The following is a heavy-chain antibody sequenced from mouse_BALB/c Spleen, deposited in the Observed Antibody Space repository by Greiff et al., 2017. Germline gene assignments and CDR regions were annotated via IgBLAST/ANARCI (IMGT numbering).Heavy chain of an antibody. CDR3: ARHEDRPAWFAY. CDR2: FYPGSGSI. CDR1: GYTFTEYI. J-gene: IGHJ3*01. V-gene: IGHV1-62-2*01. Sequence: QVQLKESGAELVKPGASVKLSCKASGYTFTEYIIHWVKQRSGQGLEWIGWFYPGSGSIKYNEKFKDKATLTADKSSSTVYMELSRLTSEDSAVYFCARHEDRPAWFAYWGQGTLVTVSA.